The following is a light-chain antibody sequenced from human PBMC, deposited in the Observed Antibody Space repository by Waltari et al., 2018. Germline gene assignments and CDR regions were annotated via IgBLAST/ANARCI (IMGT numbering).Light chain of an antibody. V-gene: IGKV4-1*01. Sequence: DIVMTQSPDSLAVSLGERATINCKPRQSFLWRSNNKNYLAWYQQKPGQPPKLLISWASTRESGVPDRFSGSGSGTDFTLTISSLQAEDVAFYYCQQYYSSSFTFGPGTKVDIK. CDR3: QQYYSSSFT. CDR2: WAS. J-gene: IGKJ3*01. CDR1: QSFLWRSNNKNY.